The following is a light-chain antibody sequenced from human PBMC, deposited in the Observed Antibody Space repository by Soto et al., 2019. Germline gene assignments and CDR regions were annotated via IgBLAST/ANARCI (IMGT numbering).Light chain of an antibody. V-gene: IGLV2-8*01. CDR3: SSFEASNNLL. CDR2: EVS. CDR1: SSDVGGYNY. Sequence: SALTQPPSASGSPGQSVTISCTGTSSDVGGYNYVSWYQQHPGKAPKLMVYEVSKRPSGVPDRFSGSKSGNTASLTVSGLQVEDEADYYCSSFEASNNLLFGGGTKLTVL. J-gene: IGLJ2*01.